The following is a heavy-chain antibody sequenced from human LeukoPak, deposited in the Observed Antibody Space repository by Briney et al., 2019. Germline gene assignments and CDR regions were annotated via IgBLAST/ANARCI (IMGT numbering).Heavy chain of an antibody. V-gene: IGHV3-23*01. CDR1: GFTFSSYA. CDR3: AKDQDDEIQLWLPYFDY. Sequence: PGGSLRLSCAASGFTFSSYAMSWVRQAPGKGLEWVSAISGSGGSTYYADSVKGRFTISRDNSKNTLYLQMNSLRAEDTAVYYCAKDQDDEIQLWLPYFDYWGQGTLVTVSS. D-gene: IGHD5-18*01. J-gene: IGHJ4*02. CDR2: ISGSGGST.